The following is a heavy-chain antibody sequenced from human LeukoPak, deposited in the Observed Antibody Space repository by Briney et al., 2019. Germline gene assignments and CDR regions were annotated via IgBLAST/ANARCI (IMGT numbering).Heavy chain of an antibody. J-gene: IGHJ4*02. CDR3: ARSGSYYPNQGFEY. V-gene: IGHV3-7*01. D-gene: IGHD1-26*01. Sequence: GGSLRLSCAASGFTFSSYGMRWVRQAPGKGLEWVANITQDVRGKYYVDSVKGRFTISRDNAKTSLYLEMCTLRAEETAVYCCARSGSYYPNQGFEYWGPGTLVTVSS. CDR2: ITQDVRGK. CDR1: GFTFSSYG.